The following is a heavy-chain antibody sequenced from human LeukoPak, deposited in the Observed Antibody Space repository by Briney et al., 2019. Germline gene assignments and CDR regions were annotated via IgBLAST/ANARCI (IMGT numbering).Heavy chain of an antibody. D-gene: IGHD5-18*01. V-gene: IGHV4-34*01. J-gene: IGHJ4*02. Sequence: SKTLSLTCAVYGGSFSGYYWSWIRQPPGKGLEWIGEINHSGSTNYNPSLKSRVTISVDTSKNQFSLKLSSVTAADTAVYYCARRVDTAFDYWGQGTLVTVSS. CDR2: INHSGST. CDR1: GGSFSGYY. CDR3: ARRVDTAFDY.